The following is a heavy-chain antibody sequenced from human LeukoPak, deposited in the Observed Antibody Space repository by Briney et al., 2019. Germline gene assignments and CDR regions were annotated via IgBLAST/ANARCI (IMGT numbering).Heavy chain of an antibody. Sequence: GGSLRLSCAASGFTFTNYWMSWVRQAPGKGLELVANIKQDRSEKYYVDSVKGRFTISRDNAKNSLYLQMNSLRAEDTAVYYCARVPALGYYDILTGYYMDVWGKGTTVTVSS. D-gene: IGHD3-9*01. J-gene: IGHJ6*04. CDR3: ARVPALGYYDILTGYYMDV. CDR1: GFTFTNYW. V-gene: IGHV3-7*01. CDR2: IKQDRSEK.